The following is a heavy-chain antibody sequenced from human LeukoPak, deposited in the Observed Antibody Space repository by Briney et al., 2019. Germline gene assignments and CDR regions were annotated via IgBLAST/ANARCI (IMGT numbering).Heavy chain of an antibody. J-gene: IGHJ5*02. CDR2: TYYSGST. D-gene: IGHD3-9*01. Sequence: SETLSLTCTVSGGSVSSGSYYWSWIRQPPGKGLEWIGYTYYSGSTNYNPSLKSRVTISVDTSKNQFSLKLSSVTAADTAVYYCAREGYDILTGYYRAYNWFDPWGQGTLVTVSS. V-gene: IGHV4-61*01. CDR3: AREGYDILTGYYRAYNWFDP. CDR1: GGSVSSGSYY.